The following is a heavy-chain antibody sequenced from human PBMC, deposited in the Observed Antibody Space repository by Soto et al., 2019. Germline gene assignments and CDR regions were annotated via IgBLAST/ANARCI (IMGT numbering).Heavy chain of an antibody. D-gene: IGHD2-2*01. CDR1: GFTFSSYS. Sequence: EVHLVESGGGLVQPGVSLRLSCAASGFTFSSYSLNWVRQAPGKRLEWVSYITSSGTTVYYAYSVRGRFTISRDNAKNSLYLQMNSLRDDDTAVYYFARGSSNWAYYFDFWGQGPLVTVSS. CDR3: ARGSSNWAYYFDF. CDR2: ITSSGTTV. V-gene: IGHV3-48*02. J-gene: IGHJ4*02.